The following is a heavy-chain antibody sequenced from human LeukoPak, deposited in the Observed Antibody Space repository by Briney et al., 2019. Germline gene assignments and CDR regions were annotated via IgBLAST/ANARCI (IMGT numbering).Heavy chain of an antibody. D-gene: IGHD1-26*01. J-gene: IGHJ4*02. CDR1: GGSISSYY. Sequence: SETLSLTCTVSGGSISSYYWSWIRQPPGKGLEWIGYIYTSGSTNYNPSLKSRVTISVDTSKNQFSLKLSSVTAADTAVYYCARHLGGSHTEFDYWGQGTLVTVSS. V-gene: IGHV4-4*09. CDR2: IYTSGST. CDR3: ARHLGGSHTEFDY.